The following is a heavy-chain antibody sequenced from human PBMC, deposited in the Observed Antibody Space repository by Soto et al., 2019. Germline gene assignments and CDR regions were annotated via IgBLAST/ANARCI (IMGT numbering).Heavy chain of an antibody. CDR3: ARDRYDSSGYYHLGFDY. J-gene: IGHJ4*02. V-gene: IGHV4-4*07. Sequence: SETLSLTCTVSGGSISSYYWSWIRQPAGKGLEWIGRIYTSGSTNYNPSLRSRVTMSVDTSKNQFSLKLSSVTAADTAVYYCARDRYDSSGYYHLGFDYWGQGTLVTVSS. CDR1: GGSISSYY. D-gene: IGHD3-22*01. CDR2: IYTSGST.